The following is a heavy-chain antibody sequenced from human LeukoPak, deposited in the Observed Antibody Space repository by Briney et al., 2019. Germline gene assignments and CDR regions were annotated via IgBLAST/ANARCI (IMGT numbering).Heavy chain of an antibody. CDR3: AGGHGGLGAPDY. J-gene: IGHJ4*02. CDR1: GYTFTSYD. V-gene: IGHV1-8*03. Sequence: ASVKVSCKASGYTFTSYDINWVRQATGQGLEWMGWMNPNSGNTGYAQKFQGRVTITRNTSISTAYMELSSLRSEDTAVYYCAGGHGGLGAPDYWGQGTLVTVSS. CDR2: MNPNSGNT. D-gene: IGHD3/OR15-3a*01.